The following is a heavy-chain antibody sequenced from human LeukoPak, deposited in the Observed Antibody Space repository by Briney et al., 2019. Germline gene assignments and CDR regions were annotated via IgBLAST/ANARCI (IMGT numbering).Heavy chain of an antibody. J-gene: IGHJ4*02. Sequence: PGGSLRLSCAASGFTLSNYAMNWVRQAPGQGLEWVSVISAAGVTYYADSLKGGFTISRDNSKNTLYLQMDSVRVEDTAVYYCGKANDDYYFDYWGQGTMVTVSS. CDR2: ISAAGVT. CDR1: GFTLSNYA. CDR3: GKANDDYYFDY. D-gene: IGHD1-1*01. V-gene: IGHV3-23*01.